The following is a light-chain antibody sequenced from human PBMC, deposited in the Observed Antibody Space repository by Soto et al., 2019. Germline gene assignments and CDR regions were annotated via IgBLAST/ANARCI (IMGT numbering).Light chain of an antibody. V-gene: IGKV1-5*01. CDR3: QKYNSFPHT. CDR2: EAS. CDR1: QSINNW. Sequence: DIQMTQSPSTLSASVGEIVNTNCRASQSINNWLAWYQQKPGKAPKLMIYEASSLESGVPSRFSGSGSGTECTLIIRSLQPDDVATYYCQKYNSFPHTFGQGTRLEIK. J-gene: IGKJ5*01.